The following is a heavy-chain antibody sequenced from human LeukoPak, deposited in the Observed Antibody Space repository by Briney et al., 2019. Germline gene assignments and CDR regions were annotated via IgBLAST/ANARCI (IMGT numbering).Heavy chain of an antibody. Sequence: PGGSLRLSCAAPGFTFSSYWMHWVRQAPGKGLVWVSRINSDGSSTSYADSVKGRFTISRDNAKNTLYLQMNSLRAEDTAVYYCAHTGWDLGYYFDYWGQGTLVTVSS. CDR1: GFTFSSYW. D-gene: IGHD1-26*01. J-gene: IGHJ4*02. CDR2: INSDGSST. V-gene: IGHV3-74*01. CDR3: AHTGWDLGYYFDY.